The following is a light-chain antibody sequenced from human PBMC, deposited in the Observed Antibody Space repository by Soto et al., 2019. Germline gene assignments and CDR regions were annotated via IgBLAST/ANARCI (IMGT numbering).Light chain of an antibody. V-gene: IGLV2-23*01. CDR2: EGS. CDR3: FSYTGSRTFV. CDR1: NSDVGSYNL. J-gene: IGLJ1*01. Sequence: QSVLTEPASVSGSPGQSITISCTGTNSDVGSYNLVSWYQHLPGKAPKLIIYEGSRWPSGISSRFSGSKSGNTASLTISGLQAEGEADYYCFSYTGSRTFVFGTGTKVTVL.